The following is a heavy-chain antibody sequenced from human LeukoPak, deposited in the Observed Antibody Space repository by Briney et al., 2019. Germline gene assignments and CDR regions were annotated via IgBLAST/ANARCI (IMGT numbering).Heavy chain of an antibody. V-gene: IGHV4-59*02. J-gene: IGHJ6*02. CDR3: ARGWAQGDV. CDR2: IHYSGST. Sequence: SETLSLTCTVSGGSASSYYGNWIRQPPGKGLEWIGYIHYSGSTNYNPSLKSRVTISVDTSKNQFSLKLSSVTAADTAVYYCARGWAQGDVWGQGTTVTVPS. CDR1: GGSASSYY. D-gene: IGHD3-16*01.